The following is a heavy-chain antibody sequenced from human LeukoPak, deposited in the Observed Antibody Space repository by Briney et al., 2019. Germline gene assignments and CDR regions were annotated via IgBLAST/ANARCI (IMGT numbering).Heavy chain of an antibody. CDR3: ARVQPSSSWYGYYYYGMDV. Sequence: ASVKVSFKASGYTFTSYDINWVRQATGQGLEWMGWMNPNSGNTGYAQKFQGRVTMTRNTSISTAYMELSSLRSEDTAVYYCARVQPSSSWYGYYYYGMDVWGRGTTVTVSS. D-gene: IGHD6-13*01. J-gene: IGHJ6*02. CDR1: GYTFTSYD. V-gene: IGHV1-8*01. CDR2: MNPNSGNT.